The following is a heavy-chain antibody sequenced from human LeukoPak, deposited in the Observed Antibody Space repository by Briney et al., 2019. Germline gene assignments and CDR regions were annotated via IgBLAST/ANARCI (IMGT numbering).Heavy chain of an antibody. CDR1: GFTFSNAW. CDR3: TTDPTDYDYYDSYFDY. CDR2: IKSKTDGGTT. V-gene: IGHV3-15*01. Sequence: PGGSLRLSCAASGFTFSNAWMSWVRQAPGKGLEWVGRIKSKTDGGTTDYAAPVKGRFNSSRDDTKNTMYLQMNSLKTEDTAVYYCTTDPTDYDYYDSYFDYWGQGTLVTVSS. D-gene: IGHD3-22*01. J-gene: IGHJ4*02.